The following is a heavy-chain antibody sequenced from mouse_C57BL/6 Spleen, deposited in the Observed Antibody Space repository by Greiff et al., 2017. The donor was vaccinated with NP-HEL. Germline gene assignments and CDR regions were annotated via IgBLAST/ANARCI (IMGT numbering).Heavy chain of an antibody. CDR1: GYTFTDYY. V-gene: IGHV1-19*01. CDR2: INPYNGGT. CDR3: ARGNYDGYLAWFAY. Sequence: EVQLQQSGPVLVKPGASVKMSCKASGYTFTDYYMNWVKQSHGKSLEWIGVINPYNGGTSYNQKFKGKATLHVDKSSSPAYMELNSLTSEDSAVYYCARGNYDGYLAWFAYWGQGTLVTVSA. D-gene: IGHD2-3*01. J-gene: IGHJ3*01.